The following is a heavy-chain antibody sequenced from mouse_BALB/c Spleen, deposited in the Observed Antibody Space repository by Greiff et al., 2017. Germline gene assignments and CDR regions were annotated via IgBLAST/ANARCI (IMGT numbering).Heavy chain of an antibody. CDR2: ISSGGSDT. CDR1: GFTFSSYG. J-gene: IGHJ1*01. D-gene: IGHD1-1*01. Sequence: EVQVVESGGDLVKPGGSLKLSCAASGFTFSSYGMSWVRQTPDKRLEWVATISSGGSDTYYPDSVKGRFTISRDNAKNTLYLHMSSLKSEDTAMCSCARHGAVTTVVEYFDVWGAGTTVTVSS. V-gene: IGHV5-6*01. CDR3: ARHGAVTTVVEYFDV.